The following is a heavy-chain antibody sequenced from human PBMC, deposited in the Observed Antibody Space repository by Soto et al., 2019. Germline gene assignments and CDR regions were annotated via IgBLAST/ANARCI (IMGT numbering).Heavy chain of an antibody. V-gene: IGHV3-23*01. CDR2: ISGSGVNT. CDR3: AKSVGGTNYYYDMDV. Sequence: EVQLLESGGGLVQPGGSLRLSCAASGFTFSLYAMTWVRQAPGKGLEWVSVISGSGVNTYYADSVKGRFTVSRDNSKNTLALHMSSRGVEDTAVYYCAKSVGGTNYYYDMDVWGLGTTVTVSS. D-gene: IGHD2-15*01. CDR1: GFTFSLYA. J-gene: IGHJ6*02.